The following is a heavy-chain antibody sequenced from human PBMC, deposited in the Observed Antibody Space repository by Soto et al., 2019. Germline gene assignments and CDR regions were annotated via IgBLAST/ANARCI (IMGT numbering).Heavy chain of an antibody. V-gene: IGHV3-23*01. Sequence: GGSLRLSCAASGFTFSSYAMSWVRQAPGKGLEWVSAISGSGGSTYYADSVKGRFTISRDNSKNTLYLQMNSLRAEDTAVYYCAKDLGSGYSYCYPNWFDPWGQGTLVTVSS. CDR2: ISGSGGST. CDR1: GFTFSSYA. CDR3: AKDLGSGYSYCYPNWFDP. D-gene: IGHD5-18*01. J-gene: IGHJ5*02.